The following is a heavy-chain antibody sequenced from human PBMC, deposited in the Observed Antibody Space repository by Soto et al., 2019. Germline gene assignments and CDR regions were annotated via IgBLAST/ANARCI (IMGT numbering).Heavy chain of an antibody. CDR1: GFTFNTYG. CDR3: AKGIVRYTYGACDY. Sequence: QVQLVESGGAVVQPGKSLRLSCAASGFTFNTYGMYWVRQAPGKGLEWVAAISYGGSNKYHADSVKGRFTISRDNSKNTLYLQMNSLRVEDTAVYYCAKGIVRYTYGACDYWGQGALVTVSS. V-gene: IGHV3-30*18. J-gene: IGHJ4*02. CDR2: ISYGGSNK. D-gene: IGHD5-18*01.